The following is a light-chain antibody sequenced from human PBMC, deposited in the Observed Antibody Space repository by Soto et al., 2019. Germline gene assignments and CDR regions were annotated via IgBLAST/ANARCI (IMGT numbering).Light chain of an antibody. Sequence: QSALTPSASVSGSPGQSITISCTGTSSDIGTYNLVSWYQQHPGKAPKLMIYEVNKRPSGVSDRFSGSKSGNTASLTISGLQAEDEADYYCCSYAGSCTLDVFGTGTKLTVL. CDR1: SSDIGTYNL. CDR2: EVN. J-gene: IGLJ1*01. CDR3: CSYAGSCTLDV. V-gene: IGLV2-23*02.